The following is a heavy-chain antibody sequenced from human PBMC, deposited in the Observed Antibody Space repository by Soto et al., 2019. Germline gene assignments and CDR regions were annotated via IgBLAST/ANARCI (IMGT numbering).Heavy chain of an antibody. J-gene: IGHJ4*02. D-gene: IGHD3-9*01. V-gene: IGHV3-23*01. CDR2: IRHSGYSI. CDR3: ARSDDKDILTGCYN. Sequence: PGGSLRLSCAASGFSFNNYAMAWVRQAPGKALEWVSSIRHSGYSINYGDSVKGRFTISRDNSNNILFLEMTGLRAEDTAVYYCARSDDKDILTGCYNWGQGALVTVSS. CDR1: GFSFNNYA.